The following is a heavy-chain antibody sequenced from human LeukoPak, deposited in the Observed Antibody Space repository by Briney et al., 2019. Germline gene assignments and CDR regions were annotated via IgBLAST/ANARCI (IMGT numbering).Heavy chain of an antibody. CDR1: GFTFSNYG. J-gene: IGHJ4*02. CDR2: IWYDGSNK. D-gene: IGHD2/OR15-2a*01. CDR3: AREGPRGNSQFDY. V-gene: IGHV3-33*01. Sequence: GGSLRLSCAASGFTFSNYGMHWVRQAPGKGLEWVALIWYDGSNKYYTDSVKGRLTISGDNSKDTLFLQMNSLRAEDTAVYYCAREGPRGNSQFDYWGQGTLVTVSS.